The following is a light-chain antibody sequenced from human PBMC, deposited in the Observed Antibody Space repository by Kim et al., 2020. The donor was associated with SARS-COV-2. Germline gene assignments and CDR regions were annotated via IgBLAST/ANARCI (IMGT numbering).Light chain of an antibody. J-gene: IGLJ3*02. V-gene: IGLV1-44*01. CDR1: SSNIGSHT. CDR3: AAWDDSLTGWV. Sequence: ELTQPPSASGTPGQRVTIFCSGSSSNIGSHTVNWYQQLPGTAPKVLIYNNNQRPSGVPDRFSGSKSGTSASLAISGLQSEDEADYSCAAWDDSLTGWVFGGGTQLTVL. CDR2: NNN.